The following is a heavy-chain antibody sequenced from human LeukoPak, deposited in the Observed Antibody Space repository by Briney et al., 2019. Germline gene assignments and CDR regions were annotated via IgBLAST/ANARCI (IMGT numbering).Heavy chain of an antibody. CDR1: GFTFSSYW. J-gene: IGHJ4*02. Sequence: GRSLRLSCAASGFTFSSYWMHWVRQAPGKGLVWVSRINSDGSSTSYADSVKGRFTISRDNAKNTLYLQMNSLRAEDTAVYYCARDIAVDGGFDYWGQGTLVTVSS. V-gene: IGHV3-74*01. CDR3: ARDIAVDGGFDY. CDR2: INSDGSST. D-gene: IGHD6-19*01.